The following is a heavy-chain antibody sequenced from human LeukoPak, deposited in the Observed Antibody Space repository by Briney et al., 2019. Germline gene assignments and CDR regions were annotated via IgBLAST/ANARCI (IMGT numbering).Heavy chain of an antibody. CDR3: AKGPPWDCYYYYMDV. J-gene: IGHJ6*03. V-gene: IGHV3-43D*03. Sequence: TGGSLRLSCAASGFTFDDYAMHWVRQAPGKGLEWVSLISWDGGSTYYADSVKGRFTISRDNSKNSLYLQMNSLRAEDTALYYCAKGPPWDCYYYYMDVWGKGTTVTVSS. CDR2: ISWDGGST. CDR1: GFTFDDYA. D-gene: IGHD7-27*01.